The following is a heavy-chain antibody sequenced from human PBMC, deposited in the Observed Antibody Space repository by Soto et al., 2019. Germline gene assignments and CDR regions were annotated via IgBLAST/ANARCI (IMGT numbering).Heavy chain of an antibody. Sequence: GASVKVSCKASGYTFTSSGISWVRQAPGQGLEWMGWISTDNGNTKYAQHLQGRVSMTTDTSTSTAYMDLRSLRSDDTAVYYCASSRYCISTSCHPSSFGYYYGMDVWGQGTTVTVSS. CDR3: ASSRYCISTSCHPSSFGYYYGMDV. CDR1: GYTFTSSG. J-gene: IGHJ6*02. V-gene: IGHV1-18*01. D-gene: IGHD2-2*01. CDR2: ISTDNGNT.